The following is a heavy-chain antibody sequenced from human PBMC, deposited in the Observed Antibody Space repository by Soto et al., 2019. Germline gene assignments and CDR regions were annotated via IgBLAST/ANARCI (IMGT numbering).Heavy chain of an antibody. CDR3: ARQRTTVVTQAYFDH. CDR1: GESISSSSYY. J-gene: IGHJ4*02. V-gene: IGHV4-39*01. D-gene: IGHD2-21*02. CDR2: IYYSGRT. Sequence: SETLSLTCIVSGESISSSSYYWGRIRQPPGKGLEWIGSIYYSGRTYYNPSFKGRVTISIDTSKNQFSLKLSSVTATDTAVYYCARQRTTVVTQAYFDHWGQGALVTVSS.